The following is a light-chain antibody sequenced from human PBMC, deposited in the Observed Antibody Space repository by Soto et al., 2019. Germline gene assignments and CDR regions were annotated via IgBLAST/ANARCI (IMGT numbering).Light chain of an antibody. CDR1: QSVSSSY. V-gene: IGKV3-20*01. J-gene: IGKJ2*01. CDR3: QQYGSSHT. CDR2: GAS. Sequence: EIVLTQSPGTPSLSPGETATLSCRASQSVSSSYLAWYQQKPGQAHRLLIYGASSRATGIPDRFSGSGSGTDFTLTISRLEPEDFAVYYCQQYGSSHTFGQGTKLEIK.